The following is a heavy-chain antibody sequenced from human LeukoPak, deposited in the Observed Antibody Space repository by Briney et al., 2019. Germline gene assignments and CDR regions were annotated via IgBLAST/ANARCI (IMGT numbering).Heavy chain of an antibody. CDR2: INHSGST. D-gene: IGHD3-3*02. CDR3: ARGQARDHFWSGYYGDY. Sequence: SETLSLTCAVYGGSFSDYYWSWIRQPPGKGLEWIGEINHSGSTNYNPSLKSRVTISVDTSKNQFSLKLSPVTAADTAVYYCARGQARDHFWSGYYGDYWGQGTLVAVSS. J-gene: IGHJ4*02. CDR1: GGSFSDYY. V-gene: IGHV4-34*01.